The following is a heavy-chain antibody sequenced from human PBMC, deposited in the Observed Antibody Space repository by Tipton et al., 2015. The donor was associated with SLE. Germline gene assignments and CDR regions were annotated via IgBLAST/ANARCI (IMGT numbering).Heavy chain of an antibody. CDR2: INHSGST. J-gene: IGHJ6*03. CDR1: GGSFSGYY. V-gene: IGHV4-34*01. D-gene: IGHD2-2*02. CDR3: ASLGPHCSSTSCNTRKNYYYMDV. Sequence: TLSLTCAVYGGSFSGYYWSWIRQAPGKGLEWIGEINHSGSTNYNPSLKSRVTISVDTSRNQFSLKLSSVTAADTAVFYCASLGPHCSSTSCNTRKNYYYMDVWGKGTTVTVSS.